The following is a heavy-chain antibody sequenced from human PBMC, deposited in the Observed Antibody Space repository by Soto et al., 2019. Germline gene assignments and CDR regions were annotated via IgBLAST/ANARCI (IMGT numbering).Heavy chain of an antibody. CDR3: ARGWGDFQH. CDR1: GYTFTSYY. CDR2: INPRGGST. V-gene: IGHV1-46*01. Sequence: QVQLVQSGAEVKKPGASVKVSCKASGYTFTSYYMLWVRQAPGQGLEWMGIINPRGGSTNYAQKFQGRITMTRDTSTSTVYMELSSLRSEDTAVYYCARGWGDFQHWGQGTLVTVSS. D-gene: IGHD3-16*01. J-gene: IGHJ1*01.